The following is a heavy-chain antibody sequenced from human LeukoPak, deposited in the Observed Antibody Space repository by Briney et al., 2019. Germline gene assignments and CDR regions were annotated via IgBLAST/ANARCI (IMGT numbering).Heavy chain of an antibody. CDR1: GFTFHNYA. V-gene: IGHV3-43*02. CDR2: IKGNGDTT. D-gene: IGHD6-19*01. CDR3: AKDIGSGWSFDY. J-gene: IGHJ4*02. Sequence: GGSLRLSCAASGFTFHNYAMHWVRQAPGKGLEWVSLIKGNGDTTYNADSGKGRFTISRDNSKNSLYLQINSLRTEDTALYYCAKDIGSGWSFDYWGQGTLATVSS.